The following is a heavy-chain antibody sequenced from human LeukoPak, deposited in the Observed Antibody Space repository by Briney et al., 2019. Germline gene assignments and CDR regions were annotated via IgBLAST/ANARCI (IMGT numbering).Heavy chain of an antibody. Sequence: SVKVSCNASGGTFSSYAISWVRQAPGQGLEWMGGIIPIFGTANYAQKFQGRVTITTDESTSTAYMELSSLRSVDTAVYYCASQRVGYYDFWSGYDRWGQGTLVTVSS. J-gene: IGHJ4*02. D-gene: IGHD3-3*01. V-gene: IGHV1-69*05. CDR2: IIPIFGTA. CDR1: GGTFSSYA. CDR3: ASQRVGYYDFWSGYDR.